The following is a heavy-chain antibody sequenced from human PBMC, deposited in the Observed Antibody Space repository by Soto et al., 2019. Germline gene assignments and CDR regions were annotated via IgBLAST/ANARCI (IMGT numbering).Heavy chain of an antibody. V-gene: IGHV3-30*18. CDR1: GFTFSSYG. CDR3: AKSGGHSSGWYDWFDP. Sequence: QVQLVESGGGVVQPGRSLRLSCAASGFTFSSYGMHWVRQAPGKGLEWVAVISYDGSNKYYADSVKGRFTISRDNSKNTLYLQMNSLRAEDKAVYYCAKSGGHSSGWYDWFDPWGQGTLVTVSS. J-gene: IGHJ5*02. CDR2: ISYDGSNK. D-gene: IGHD6-13*01.